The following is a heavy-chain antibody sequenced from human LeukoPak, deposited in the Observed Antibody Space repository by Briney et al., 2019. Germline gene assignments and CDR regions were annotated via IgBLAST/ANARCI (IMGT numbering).Heavy chain of an antibody. J-gene: IGHJ4*02. CDR1: GGSISSSSYY. V-gene: IGHV4-39*01. CDR2: IYYSGST. CDR3: ARHPGAGGIAVD. D-gene: IGHD6-19*01. Sequence: PSETLSLTRTVSGGSISSSSYYWGWIRQPPGKGLEWIGSIYYSGSTYYNPSLKSRVTISVDTSKNQFSLKLSSVTAADTAVYYCARHPGAGGIAVDWGQGTLVTVSS.